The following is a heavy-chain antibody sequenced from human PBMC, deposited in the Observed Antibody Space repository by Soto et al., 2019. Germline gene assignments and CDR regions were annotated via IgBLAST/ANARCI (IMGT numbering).Heavy chain of an antibody. V-gene: IGHV3-33*01. J-gene: IGHJ3*02. D-gene: IGHD6-19*01. CDR2: IWYDGSNK. Sequence: GGSLRLSCAASGFTFSSYGMHWVRQAPGKGLEWVAVIWYDGSNKYYADSVKGRFTISRDNSKNTLYLQMNSLRAEDTAVYYCARDIGSGWPDAFDIWGQGTMVTVSS. CDR3: ARDIGSGWPDAFDI. CDR1: GFTFSSYG.